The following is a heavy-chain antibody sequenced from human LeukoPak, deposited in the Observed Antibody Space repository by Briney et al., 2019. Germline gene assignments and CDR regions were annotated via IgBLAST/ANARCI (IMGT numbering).Heavy chain of an antibody. CDR1: GGSISSYY. CDR2: IYSSGIT. D-gene: IGHD5-24*01. Sequence: PSETLSLTCTVSGGSISSYYWSWIRQPPGKGLEWIGYIYSSGITNYNPSLKSRVTISVDTSRNQFSLKLSSVTAADTAVYYCARGVATTSFDYWGQGTLVTVSS. J-gene: IGHJ4*02. CDR3: ARGVATTSFDY. V-gene: IGHV4-59*01.